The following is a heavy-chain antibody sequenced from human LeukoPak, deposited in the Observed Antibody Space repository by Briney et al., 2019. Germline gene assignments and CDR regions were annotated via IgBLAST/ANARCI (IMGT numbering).Heavy chain of an antibody. D-gene: IGHD6-25*01. Sequence: SGGSLRLSCAASGFTFSDYYMTWIRQAPGKGLEWVSSISSSSGYIYYADSVKGRFTISRDNAKNSLYLQMNSLRAEDTAVYYCARAASADKNWFDPWGQGTLVTVSS. CDR2: ISSSSGYI. V-gene: IGHV3-11*06. CDR1: GFTFSDYY. J-gene: IGHJ5*02. CDR3: ARAASADKNWFDP.